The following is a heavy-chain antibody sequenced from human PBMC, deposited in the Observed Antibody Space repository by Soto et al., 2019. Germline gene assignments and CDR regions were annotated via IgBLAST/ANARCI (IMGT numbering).Heavy chain of an antibody. D-gene: IGHD3-22*01. V-gene: IGHV3-30-3*01. J-gene: IGHJ4*02. CDR1: GFTFSTYA. CDR3: ASSYFYDSGGYYPFDY. Sequence: GGSLRLSCAASGFTFSTYAMYWVRQAPGRGLEWVAVISDDGNTKYYADSVKGRFTISRDNSRNTLYLQIYSLRAEDAAVYYCASSYFYDSGGYYPFDYWGQGTRVTVSS. CDR2: ISDDGNTK.